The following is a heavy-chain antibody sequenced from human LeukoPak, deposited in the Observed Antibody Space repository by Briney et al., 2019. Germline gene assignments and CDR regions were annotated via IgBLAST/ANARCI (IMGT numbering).Heavy chain of an antibody. CDR2: ISYDGSNK. V-gene: IGHV3-30-3*01. CDR3: ARAVEYLPLDY. J-gene: IGHJ4*02. Sequence: GGSLRLSCAASGFTFSSYAMHWVRQAPGKGLEWVAVISYDGSNKYYADSVKGRFTISRDNSKNTLYLQMNSLRADDTAIYYCARAVEYLPLDYWGQGTLVAVSS. CDR1: GFTFSSYA. D-gene: IGHD2/OR15-2a*01.